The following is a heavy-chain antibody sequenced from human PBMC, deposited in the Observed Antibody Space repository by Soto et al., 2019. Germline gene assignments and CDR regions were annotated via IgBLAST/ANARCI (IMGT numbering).Heavy chain of an antibody. V-gene: IGHV4-30-4*01. D-gene: IGHD4-4*01. CDR1: GGSISSGDYY. Sequence: SETLSLTCTVSGGSISSGDYYWSWIRQPPGKGLEWIGYTYYSGSTYYNPSLKSRVTISVDTSKNQFSLKLSSVTAADTAVYYCARDLGYSNYGLNWFDPWGQGTLVTVSS. CDR2: TYYSGST. CDR3: ARDLGYSNYGLNWFDP. J-gene: IGHJ5*02.